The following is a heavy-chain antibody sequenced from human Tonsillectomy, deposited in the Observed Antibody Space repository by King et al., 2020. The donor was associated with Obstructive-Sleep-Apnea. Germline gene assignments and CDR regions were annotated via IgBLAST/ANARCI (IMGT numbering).Heavy chain of an antibody. CDR3: AKDPPSRGYCSSTSCYAGGY. Sequence: VQLVESGGGLVQPGGSLRLSCAASGFTFSSYAMSWVRKAPGKGLEWVSAISGSGGSTYYADSVKGRFTISRDNSKNTLYLQMNSLRAEDPAVYYCAKDPPSRGYCSSTSCYAGGYWGQGTLVTVSS. CDR1: GFTFSSYA. J-gene: IGHJ4*02. CDR2: ISGSGGST. D-gene: IGHD2-2*01. V-gene: IGHV3-23*04.